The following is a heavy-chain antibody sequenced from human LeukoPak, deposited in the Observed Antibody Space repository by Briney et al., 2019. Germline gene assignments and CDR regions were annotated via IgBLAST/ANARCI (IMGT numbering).Heavy chain of an antibody. Sequence: TSETLSLTCTVSGGSISSGSYYWSWIRQPAGKGLEWIGRIYTSGSTHYNPSLKRRVARSVDTSKNQFSLRLSSVTAADTAVYYCARAPLYYDSSGYYGRDYWGQGTLVTVSS. V-gene: IGHV4-61*02. CDR1: GGSISSGSYY. D-gene: IGHD3-22*01. CDR3: ARAPLYYDSSGYYGRDY. CDR2: IYTSGST. J-gene: IGHJ4*02.